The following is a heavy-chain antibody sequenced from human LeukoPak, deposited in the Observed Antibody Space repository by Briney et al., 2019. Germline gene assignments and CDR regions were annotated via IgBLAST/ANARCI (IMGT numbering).Heavy chain of an antibody. CDR3: ARDPEGAGSFNDY. J-gene: IGHJ4*02. D-gene: IGHD1-26*01. Sequence: GGSLRLSCAASGFTFSSYSMNWVRQAPGKGLEWVSSISSSSSYIYYADSVKGRFTISRDNAKNSLYPQMNSLRAEDTAVYYCARDPEGAGSFNDYWGQGTLVTVSS. CDR1: GFTFSSYS. CDR2: ISSSSSYI. V-gene: IGHV3-21*01.